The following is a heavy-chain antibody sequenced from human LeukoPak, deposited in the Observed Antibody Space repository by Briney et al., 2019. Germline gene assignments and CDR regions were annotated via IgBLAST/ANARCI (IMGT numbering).Heavy chain of an antibody. J-gene: IGHJ6*03. CDR1: GFTFGDYA. CDR2: IRSKAYGGTT. Sequence: PGGSLRLSCTASGFTFGDYAMSWFRQAPGKGVEWVGFIRSKAYGGTTEYAASVKGRFTISRDDSKSIAYLQMNSLKTEDTAVYYCTREGGGAVAGNYYYYMDVWGKGTTVTVSS. CDR3: TREGGGAVAGNYYYYMDV. V-gene: IGHV3-49*03. D-gene: IGHD6-19*01.